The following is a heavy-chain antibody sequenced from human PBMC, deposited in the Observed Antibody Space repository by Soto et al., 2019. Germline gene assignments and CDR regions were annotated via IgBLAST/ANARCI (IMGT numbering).Heavy chain of an antibody. CDR1: GFSFTNFA. D-gene: IGHD2-21*02. V-gene: IGHV3-23*01. Sequence: GGSLRLSCAASGFSFTNFAMSWVRQAPGKGLEWVAGIGASGDITWYADSVKGRLSISRDNSKNTLYLQLNSLRFEDTAVYYCAKDDFTDRAGDYFDYWGPGTLVTVSS. J-gene: IGHJ4*02. CDR3: AKDDFTDRAGDYFDY. CDR2: IGASGDIT.